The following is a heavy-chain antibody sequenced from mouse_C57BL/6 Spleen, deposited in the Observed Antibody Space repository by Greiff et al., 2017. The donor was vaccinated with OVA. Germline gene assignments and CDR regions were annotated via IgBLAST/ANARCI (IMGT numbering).Heavy chain of an antibody. CDR2: IHPSDSDT. CDR1: GYTFTSYW. D-gene: IGHD1-1*01. V-gene: IGHV1-74*01. J-gene: IGHJ3*01. CDR3: AIEYYGSPWFAY. Sequence: QVQLQQSGAELVKPGASVKVSCKASGYTFTSYWMHWVKQRPGQGLEWIGRIHPSDSDTNYNQKFKGKATLTVDKSSSTAYMQLSSLTSADSAVYYCAIEYYGSPWFAYWGQGTLVTVSA.